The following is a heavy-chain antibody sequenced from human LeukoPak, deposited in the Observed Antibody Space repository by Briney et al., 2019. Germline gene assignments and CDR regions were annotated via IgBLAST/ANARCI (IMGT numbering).Heavy chain of an antibody. Sequence: GASVKVSCKASGYTFTSYGISWVRQAPGQGLEWMGWISAYNGNTNYAQKLQGRVTMATDTSTSTAYMELRSLRSDDTAVYYCARDPGLRFLEWFLDPWGQGTLVTVSS. CDR3: ARDPGLRFLEWFLDP. D-gene: IGHD3-3*01. CDR1: GYTFTSYG. V-gene: IGHV1-18*01. J-gene: IGHJ5*02. CDR2: ISAYNGNT.